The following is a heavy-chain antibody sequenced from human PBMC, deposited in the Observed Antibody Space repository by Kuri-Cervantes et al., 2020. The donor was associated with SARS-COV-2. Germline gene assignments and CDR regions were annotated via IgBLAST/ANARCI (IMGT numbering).Heavy chain of an antibody. Sequence: SETLSLTCTVSGGSISRHYWSWIRQPPGKGLEWIGNIYYSGSADYNPSLKGRVTLSVDTSRNQFSLKVSSVTAADTAVYYCARETYSSGWFDAFDIWGQGTMVTVSS. V-gene: IGHV4-59*11. CDR3: ARETYSSGWFDAFDI. CDR1: GGSISRHY. D-gene: IGHD6-19*01. CDR2: IYYSGSA. J-gene: IGHJ3*02.